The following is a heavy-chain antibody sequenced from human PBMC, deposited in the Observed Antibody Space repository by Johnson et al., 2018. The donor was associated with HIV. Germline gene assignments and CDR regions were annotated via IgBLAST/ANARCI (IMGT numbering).Heavy chain of an antibody. CDR1: GFTLSNYG. D-gene: IGHD3-16*01. CDR2: LRYDGGTK. CDR3: ARGVVGVLSNALDI. V-gene: IGHV3-30*02. J-gene: IGHJ3*02. Sequence: QVQLVESGGGVVQPGGSLRLPCVASGFTLSNYGMHWVRQAPGKGLEWVAFLRYDGGTKYYSDSVKGRFTISRDNSKNPLYLQMNSLRPEDTAVYYCARGVVGVLSNALDIWGQGTMVSVSS.